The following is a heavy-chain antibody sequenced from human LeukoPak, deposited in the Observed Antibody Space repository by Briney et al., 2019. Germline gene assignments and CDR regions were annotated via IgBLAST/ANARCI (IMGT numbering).Heavy chain of an antibody. CDR1: GYTFTSYA. D-gene: IGHD7-27*01. CDR2: INAGNGNT. Sequence: ASVKVSCKASGYTFTSYAMHWVRQAPGQRLEWMGWINAGNGNTKYSQKVQGRVTITRDTSASTAYMELSSLRSEDTAVYYCARGSNWGSYFDYWGQGTLVTVSS. J-gene: IGHJ4*02. V-gene: IGHV1-3*01. CDR3: ARGSNWGSYFDY.